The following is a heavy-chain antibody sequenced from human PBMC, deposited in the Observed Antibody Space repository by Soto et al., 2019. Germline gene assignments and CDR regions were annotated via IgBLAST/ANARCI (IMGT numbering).Heavy chain of an antibody. V-gene: IGHV4-34*01. CDR1: DGSSNNYY. CDR3: ARGGLIRGVLYY. D-gene: IGHD3-10*01. J-gene: IGHJ4*02. CDR2: ITHSGST. Sequence: QVQLQQWGAGLLKPSETLSLTCAVYDGSSNNYYWSWIRQPPRKGLEWIGEITHSGSTNYNASLKSRVTISEDTSKKQFSLELRLVTAADTAVYYCARGGLIRGVLYYWGQGTLVTVSS.